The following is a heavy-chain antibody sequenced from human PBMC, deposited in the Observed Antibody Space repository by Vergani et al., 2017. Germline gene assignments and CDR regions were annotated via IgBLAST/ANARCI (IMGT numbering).Heavy chain of an antibody. J-gene: IGHJ2*01. CDR2: ISWTSGSI. D-gene: IGHD6-13*01. Sequence: EVQLVESGGGLVQPGRSLRLSCAASGFTFDDYAMHWVRQAPGKGLEWVSGISWTSGSIGYADSVKGRFTISRDNAKNSLYLQMNSLRAEDTALYYCAKDHSSSWYDWYFDLWGRGTLVTVSS. CDR3: AKDHSSSWYDWYFDL. V-gene: IGHV3-9*01. CDR1: GFTFDDYA.